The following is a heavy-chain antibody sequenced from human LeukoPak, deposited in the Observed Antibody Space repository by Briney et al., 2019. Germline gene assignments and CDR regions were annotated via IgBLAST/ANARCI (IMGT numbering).Heavy chain of an antibody. V-gene: IGHV4-59*01. CDR2: IYYSGST. Sequence: SETLSLTCTVSGGSISSYYWSWIRQPPGKGLEWIGYIYYSGSTNYNPSLKSRVTISVDTSKNQFSLKLSSVTAADTAVYYCARLETSVTEHNWFDPWGQGTLVTVSS. D-gene: IGHD2-21*02. CDR3: ARLETSVTEHNWFDP. J-gene: IGHJ5*02. CDR1: GGSISSYY.